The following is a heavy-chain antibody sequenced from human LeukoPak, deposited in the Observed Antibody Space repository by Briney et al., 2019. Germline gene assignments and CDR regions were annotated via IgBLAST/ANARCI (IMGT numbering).Heavy chain of an antibody. CDR1: GHTFTSYY. J-gene: IGHJ4*02. Sequence: ASVKVSCKASGHTFTSYYMHWVRQAPGQGLEWMGIINPSGGSTSYAQKFQGRVTMTRDTSTSTVYMELSGLRSEDTAVYYCARDRTPIVVVPAAIPCLSGWGQGTLVTVSS. CDR2: INPSGGST. D-gene: IGHD2-2*02. CDR3: ARDRTPIVVVPAAIPCLSG. V-gene: IGHV1-46*01.